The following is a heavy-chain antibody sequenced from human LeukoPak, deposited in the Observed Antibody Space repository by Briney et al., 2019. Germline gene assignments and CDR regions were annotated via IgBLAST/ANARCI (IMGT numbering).Heavy chain of an antibody. V-gene: IGHV3-23*01. D-gene: IGHD1-20*01. CDR2: ISGSGGST. Sequence: GGSLRLSCATSGFTFSSYAMSWVRQAPGKGLEWVSAISGSGGSTYYADSVKGRFTISRDNSKNTLYLQMNSLRAEDTAVYYCAKPGYNWNLRDAFDIWGQGTMVTVSS. J-gene: IGHJ3*02. CDR1: GFTFSSYA. CDR3: AKPGYNWNLRDAFDI.